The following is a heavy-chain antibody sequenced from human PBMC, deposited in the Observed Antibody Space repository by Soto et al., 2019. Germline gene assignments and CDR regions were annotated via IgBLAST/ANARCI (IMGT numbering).Heavy chain of an antibody. CDR2: VNPDGSTT. D-gene: IGHD1-26*01. Sequence: EVQLVESGGGLGQPGGSLRLSCAASKFSFSGYWMHWVRQAPGKGLMWVSRVNPDGSTTTYADSVKGRFTISRDNAKNTVFLQMNSLRADDTAVYYCAKVASGSYDWFDPWGQGTLVTVSS. V-gene: IGHV3-74*01. CDR3: AKVASGSYDWFDP. J-gene: IGHJ5*02. CDR1: KFSFSGYW.